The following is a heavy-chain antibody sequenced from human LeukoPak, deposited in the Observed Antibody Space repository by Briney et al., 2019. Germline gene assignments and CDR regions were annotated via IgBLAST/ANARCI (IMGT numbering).Heavy chain of an antibody. V-gene: IGHV1-69*13. CDR1: GGTFSSYA. Sequence: ASVRVSCKASGGTFSSYAISWVRQAPGQELEWMGGIIPIFGTANYAQKFQGRVTITADESTSTAYMELSSLRSEDTAVYYRARDRRSQRWLQFGGRRPRYYYYGMDVWGQGTTVTVSS. CDR2: IIPIFGTA. D-gene: IGHD5-24*01. CDR3: ARDRRSQRWLQFGGRRPRYYYYGMDV. J-gene: IGHJ6*02.